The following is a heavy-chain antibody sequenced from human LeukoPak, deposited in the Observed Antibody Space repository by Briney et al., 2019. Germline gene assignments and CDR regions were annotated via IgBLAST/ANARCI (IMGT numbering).Heavy chain of an antibody. CDR2: IYYDGSA. CDR1: GGSISSSSYY. CDR3: ARHTVSSKTIDY. Sequence: SETLSLTCSVSGGSISSSSYYWGWVRQPPGKGPEWIGSIYYDGSAYYNPSLKSRVTISVDTSKNQLSLILNSVTAADTAVYYCARHTVSSKTIDYWGQGTLVTVSS. V-gene: IGHV4-39*01. J-gene: IGHJ4*02. D-gene: IGHD6-6*01.